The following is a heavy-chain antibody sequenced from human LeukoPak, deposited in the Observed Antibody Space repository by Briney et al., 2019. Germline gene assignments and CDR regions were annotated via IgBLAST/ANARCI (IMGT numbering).Heavy chain of an antibody. V-gene: IGHV3-13*01. CDR1: GFTFSSYD. CDR2: IGTAADT. CDR3: ARGPIVGITETKGYFDY. D-gene: IGHD1-7*01. J-gene: IGHJ4*02. Sequence: GGSLRLSCAASGFTFSSYDMHWVRQAPGRGLEWVSSIGTAADTYSPGSVKGRSTISRENAKNSLYLQMNSLRAGDTAVYYCARGPIVGITETKGYFDYWGQGILVTVSS.